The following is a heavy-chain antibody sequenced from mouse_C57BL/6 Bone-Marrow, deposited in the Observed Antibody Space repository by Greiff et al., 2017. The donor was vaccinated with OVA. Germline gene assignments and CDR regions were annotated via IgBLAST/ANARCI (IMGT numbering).Heavy chain of an antibody. CDR3: ARRRDSSGYVFAY. CDR2: IWSGGST. D-gene: IGHD3-2*02. J-gene: IGHJ3*01. V-gene: IGHV2-2*01. Sequence: QVQLKESGPGLVQPSQSLSITCTVSGFSLTSYGVHWVRQSPGKGLEWLGVIWSGGSTDYNAAFISRLSISKDNSKSQVFFKMNSLQADDTAIYYCARRRDSSGYVFAYWGQGTLVTVSA. CDR1: GFSLTSYG.